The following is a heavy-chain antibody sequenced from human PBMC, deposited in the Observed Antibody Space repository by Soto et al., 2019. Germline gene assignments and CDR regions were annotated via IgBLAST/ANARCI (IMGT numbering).Heavy chain of an antibody. V-gene: IGHV4-59*01. Sequence: PSETLSLACTVSGGSIGSNYWSWIRQPPGKGLEWIAYTYHSGSTNYNPSLKSRVTISIDTSKNQFSLKLSSVTAADTAVYYCARTYYDFWSGYWRWFDLWGQGNLVTVSS. CDR2: TYHSGST. D-gene: IGHD3-3*01. CDR3: ARTYYDFWSGYWRWFDL. J-gene: IGHJ5*02. CDR1: GGSIGSNY.